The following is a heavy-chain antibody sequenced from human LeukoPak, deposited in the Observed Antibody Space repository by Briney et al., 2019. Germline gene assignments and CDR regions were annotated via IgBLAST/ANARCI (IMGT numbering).Heavy chain of an antibody. CDR3: ARDSRMVRGGYYYMDV. V-gene: IGHV4-38-2*02. J-gene: IGHJ6*03. D-gene: IGHD3-10*01. Sequence: SETLSLTCTVSGYSISSGYYWGWIRQPPGKGLEWIGSIYHSGSTYYNPSLKSRVTISVDTSKNQFSLKLSSVTAADTAVYYCARDSRMVRGGYYYMDVWGKGTTVTISS. CDR1: GYSISSGYY. CDR2: IYHSGST.